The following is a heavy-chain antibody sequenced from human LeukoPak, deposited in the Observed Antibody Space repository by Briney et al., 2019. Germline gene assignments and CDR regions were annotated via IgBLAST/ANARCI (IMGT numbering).Heavy chain of an antibody. J-gene: IGHJ6*02. CDR2: IYSGGST. D-gene: IGHD3-3*01. Sequence: GGSLRLSCAASGFTVSSNYMSWVRQAPGKGLEWVSVIYSGGSTYYADSVKGRFTISRDNSKNTLYLQMNSLRAEDTAVYYCAKDQKYYDFWSGYYVYYYGMDVWGQGTTVTVSS. CDR3: AKDQKYYDFWSGYYVYYYGMDV. V-gene: IGHV3-53*05. CDR1: GFTVSSNY.